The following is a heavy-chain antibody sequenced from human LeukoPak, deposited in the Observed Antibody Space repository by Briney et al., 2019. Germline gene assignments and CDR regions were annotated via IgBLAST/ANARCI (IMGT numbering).Heavy chain of an antibody. CDR2: IGGSGKNI. Sequence: PGGSLRLSCAASGFTFSSYVMGWVRQAPGKGLEWVSGIGGSGKNIYYADSVKGRFTISRDNSKNTLYLQMDRLRAEDTAVYFCAKDRGYFEVFDYWGQGTLVTVSS. CDR1: GFTFSSYV. CDR3: AKDRGYFEVFDY. D-gene: IGHD3-9*01. J-gene: IGHJ4*02. V-gene: IGHV3-23*01.